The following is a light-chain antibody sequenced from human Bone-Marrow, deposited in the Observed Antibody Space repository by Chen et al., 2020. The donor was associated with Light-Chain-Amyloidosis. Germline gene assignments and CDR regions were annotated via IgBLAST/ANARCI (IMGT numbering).Light chain of an antibody. CDR1: SRDVGGDNH. Sequence: QSALTQPASVSGSPGQSITISCTGTSRDVGGDNHVPWYQQHPDKAPKLMIYAVPNRPSWVPDRFSGSKSDNTASLTISGLQTEDEADYFCSSYTITNTLVFGSGTRVTVL. J-gene: IGLJ1*01. CDR2: AVP. V-gene: IGLV2-14*01. CDR3: SSYTITNTLV.